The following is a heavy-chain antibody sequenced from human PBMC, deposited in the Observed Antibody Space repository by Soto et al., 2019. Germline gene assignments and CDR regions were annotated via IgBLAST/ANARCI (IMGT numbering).Heavy chain of an antibody. CDR2: ISAYNGNT. J-gene: IGHJ6*02. CDR3: ARELWFGEERDYYGMDV. D-gene: IGHD3-10*01. Sequence: QVQLVQSGAEVKKPGASVKVSCKASGYTFTSYGISWVRQAPGQGLEWMGWISAYNGNTNYAQKLQGRVTMTTDTSTSTGYMELMSLRSDDTAVYYCARELWFGEERDYYGMDVWGQGTTVTVSS. CDR1: GYTFTSYG. V-gene: IGHV1-18*01.